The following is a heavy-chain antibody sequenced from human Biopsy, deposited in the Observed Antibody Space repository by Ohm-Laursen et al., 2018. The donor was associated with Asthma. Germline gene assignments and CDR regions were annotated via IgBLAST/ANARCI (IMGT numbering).Heavy chain of an antibody. Sequence: SLRLSCAASGFTFSSYAMHWVRQAPGKGLEWVAVISYDGSNKYYADSVKGRFTISRDNSKNTLYLQMNSLRAEDTAVYYCAREGIAVAPFDYWGQGTLVTVSS. CDR3: AREGIAVAPFDY. V-gene: IGHV3-30-3*01. CDR2: ISYDGSNK. D-gene: IGHD6-19*01. J-gene: IGHJ4*02. CDR1: GFTFSSYA.